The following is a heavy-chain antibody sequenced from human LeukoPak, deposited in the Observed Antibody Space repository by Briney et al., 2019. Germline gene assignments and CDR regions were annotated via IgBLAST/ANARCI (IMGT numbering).Heavy chain of an antibody. Sequence: GGSLRPSCAASGFTFSTYAMHWVRQAPGKGLEWVAVISYDGSNKFYADSVKGRFTISRDNSKNTLYLQMNSLRAEDTAVYYCARVRAGSSWSFDAFDIWGQGTKVTVSS. J-gene: IGHJ3*02. D-gene: IGHD6-13*01. V-gene: IGHV3-30-3*01. CDR1: GFTFSTYA. CDR3: ARVRAGSSWSFDAFDI. CDR2: ISYDGSNK.